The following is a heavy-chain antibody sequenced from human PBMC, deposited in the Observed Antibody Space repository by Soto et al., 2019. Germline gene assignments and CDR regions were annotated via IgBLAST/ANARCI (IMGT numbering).Heavy chain of an antibody. CDR2: IYYSGST. V-gene: IGHV4-31*03. J-gene: IGHJ3*02. D-gene: IGHD3-22*01. Sequence: QVQLQESGPGLVKPSQTLSLTCTVSGGSISSGGYYWSWIRQHPGKGLEWIGYIYYSGSTYYNPSPRSRVTISVDTSKNQFSLKLSSVTAADTAVYYCARDHWDDSSGYYYGAFDIWGQGTMVTVSS. CDR3: ARDHWDDSSGYYYGAFDI. CDR1: GGSISSGGYY.